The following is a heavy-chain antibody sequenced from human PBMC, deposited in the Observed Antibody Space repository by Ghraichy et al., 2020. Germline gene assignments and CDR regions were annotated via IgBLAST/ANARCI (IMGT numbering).Heavy chain of an antibody. CDR3: AREGYSGSYPPYYYYGMDV. J-gene: IGHJ6*02. Sequence: SQTLSLTCAISGDSVSSNSAAWNWIRQSPSRGLEWLGRTYYRSKWYNDYAVSVKSRITINPDTSKNQFSLQLNSVTPEDTAVYYCAREGYSGSYPPYYYYGMDVWVQGTTVTVSS. D-gene: IGHD1-26*01. CDR2: TYYRSKWYN. V-gene: IGHV6-1*01. CDR1: GDSVSSNSAA.